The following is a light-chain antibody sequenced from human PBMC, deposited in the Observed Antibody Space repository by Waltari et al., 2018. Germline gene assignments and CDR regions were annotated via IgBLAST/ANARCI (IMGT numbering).Light chain of an antibody. CDR1: QSVSTN. CDR2: GAS. V-gene: IGKV3-15*01. Sequence: EKVITQSPATLSVSPGGKATPSRRASQSVSTNLAWYQQKPGQAPRLLIDGASTRATGIPARFSGSGSGTEFTLTISSMQSEDFAGYCCQQYQNWPPLTFGGGTKVEI. CDR3: QQYQNWPPLT. J-gene: IGKJ4*01.